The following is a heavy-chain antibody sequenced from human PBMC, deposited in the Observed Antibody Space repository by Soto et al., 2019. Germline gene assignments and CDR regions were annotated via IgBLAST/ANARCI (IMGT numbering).Heavy chain of an antibody. Sequence: PGGSLRLSCAASDFTFRNAWLNWVRQAPGKGLEWVGRIKSKTDGGTTDYAAPVKGRFTISRDDSKNTLYLQMNSLKTEDTAVYYCTTYRGTNLGDYWGQGTLVTVSS. D-gene: IGHD1-1*01. V-gene: IGHV3-15*07. J-gene: IGHJ4*02. CDR2: IKSKTDGGTT. CDR3: TTYRGTNLGDY. CDR1: DFTFRNAW.